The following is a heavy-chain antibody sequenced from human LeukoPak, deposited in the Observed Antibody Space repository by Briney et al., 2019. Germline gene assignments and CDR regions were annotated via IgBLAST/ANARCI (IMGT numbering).Heavy chain of an antibody. Sequence: PSETLSLTCTVSGGSISSYYWSWIRQPPGKGLEWIGYIYYSGSTNYNPSLKSRVTISVDTSKNQFSLKLSSVTAADTAVYYCARGGTRYGSGSYPDYWGQGTLVTVSS. D-gene: IGHD3-10*01. CDR1: GGSISSYY. CDR3: ARGGTRYGSGSYPDY. CDR2: IYYSGST. V-gene: IGHV4-59*01. J-gene: IGHJ4*02.